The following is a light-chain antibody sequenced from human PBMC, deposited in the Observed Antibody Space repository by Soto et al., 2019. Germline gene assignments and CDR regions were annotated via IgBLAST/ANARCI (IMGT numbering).Light chain of an antibody. V-gene: IGKV3-15*01. CDR3: QQYNNWPRS. J-gene: IGKJ1*01. CDR2: GAS. Sequence: EIVMTQSPATLSLSPGERATLSCRASQSVSSNLAWYQQKHGQAPRLLIYGASTRATGIPARFSGSGSGTEFTLIFSSVQAEDFAVYYCQQYNNWPRSFGQGTKVEIK. CDR1: QSVSSN.